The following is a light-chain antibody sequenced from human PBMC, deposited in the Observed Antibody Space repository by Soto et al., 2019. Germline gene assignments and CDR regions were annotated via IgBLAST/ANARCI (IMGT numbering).Light chain of an antibody. CDR1: QGIGNY. J-gene: IGKJ1*01. Sequence: GDRVPIPCRASQGIGNYLAWYQQKPGKVPKLLIYGASTLQSGVPSRFSGSGSVTDFTLTISSLRPEDVATYYCQKYGRAPRTFGSGTKVDIK. V-gene: IGKV1-27*01. CDR2: GAS. CDR3: QKYGRAPRT.